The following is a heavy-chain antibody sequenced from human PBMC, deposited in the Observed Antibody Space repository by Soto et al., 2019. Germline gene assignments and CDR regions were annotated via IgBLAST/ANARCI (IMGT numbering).Heavy chain of an antibody. D-gene: IGHD5-18*01. CDR2: ISADDGST. J-gene: IGHJ4*02. Sequence: EVQLLESGGGLVQSGGSLRLSCTASGFSFSSYVMSWVRQAPGKGLEWVSEISADDGSTYYADSVKGRFTISRDNSKNTVDLQMNSLRADDTAVYYCAKAGYSFFFDYWVQGTLVTVSS. V-gene: IGHV3-23*01. CDR3: AKAGYSFFFDY. CDR1: GFSFSSYV.